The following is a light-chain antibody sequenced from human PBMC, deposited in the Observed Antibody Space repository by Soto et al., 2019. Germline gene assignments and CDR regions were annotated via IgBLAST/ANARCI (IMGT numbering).Light chain of an antibody. V-gene: IGKV3-20*01. J-gene: IGKJ1*01. CDR2: GAS. CDR3: QQYGSSPRT. Sequence: EIVLTQSPGTLSLSPGERATLSCRASQSVSSGYLAWYQQKPGQAPSLLMHGASSRTTGIPERFSGSGSGTDFTLTISRVAPEDFAVYYCQQYGSSPRTFGQGTKVDIK. CDR1: QSVSSGY.